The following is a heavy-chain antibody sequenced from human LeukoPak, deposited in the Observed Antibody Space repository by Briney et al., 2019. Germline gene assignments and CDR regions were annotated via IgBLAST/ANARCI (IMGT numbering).Heavy chain of an antibody. J-gene: IGHJ6*03. CDR2: IKQDGSEK. V-gene: IGHV3-7*01. CDR1: GFTFSSYW. Sequence: GGSLRLSCAASGFTFSSYWMSWVRQAPGKGLEWVANIKQDGSEKYYVDSVKGRFTISRDNAKNSLYLQMNSLRAEDTAVYYCARGSAYCSSTSCYTNYMDVWGKGTTVTVSS. D-gene: IGHD2-2*02. CDR3: ARGSAYCSSTSCYTNYMDV.